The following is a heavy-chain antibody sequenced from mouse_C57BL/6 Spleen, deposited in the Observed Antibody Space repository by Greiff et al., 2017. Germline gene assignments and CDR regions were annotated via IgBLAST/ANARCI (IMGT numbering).Heavy chain of an antibody. CDR2: ISSGSSTI. D-gene: IGHD2-3*01. CDR1: GFTFSDYG. J-gene: IGHJ2*01. Sequence: EVKLVESGGGLVKPGGSLKLSCAASGFTFSDYGMHWVRQAPEKGLEWVAYISSGSSTIYYADTVKGRFTISRDNAKNTLFLQMTSLRSEDTAMYYCASTDDGYRGYFDYWGQGTTLTVSS. CDR3: ASTDDGYRGYFDY. V-gene: IGHV5-17*01.